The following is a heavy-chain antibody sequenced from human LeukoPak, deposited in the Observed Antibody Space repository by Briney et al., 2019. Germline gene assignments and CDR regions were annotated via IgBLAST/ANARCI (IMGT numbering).Heavy chain of an antibody. Sequence: GGSLRLSCAASGFTFSSYWMHWVRQAPGKGLVWVSRINSDGSSTSYADSVKGRFTISRDNAKNTLHLQMNSLRAEDTAVYYCARDSTYYYDSSGPDAFDIWGQGTMVTVSS. V-gene: IGHV3-74*01. CDR3: ARDSTYYYDSSGPDAFDI. CDR2: INSDGSST. CDR1: GFTFSSYW. J-gene: IGHJ3*02. D-gene: IGHD3-22*01.